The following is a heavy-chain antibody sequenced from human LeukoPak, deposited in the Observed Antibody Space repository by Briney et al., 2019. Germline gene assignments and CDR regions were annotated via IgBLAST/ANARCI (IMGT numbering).Heavy chain of an antibody. Sequence: SETLSLTCAVYAGSFSGYYWSWIRQPPGKGLEWIGEINHSGGTNYNPSLKSRVTISVDASKNQFSLKLSSVTAADTAVYYCARTPIVVVPKYYMDVWGKGTTVTVSS. J-gene: IGHJ6*03. CDR3: ARTPIVVVPKYYMDV. CDR1: AGSFSGYY. CDR2: INHSGGT. V-gene: IGHV4-34*01. D-gene: IGHD2-2*01.